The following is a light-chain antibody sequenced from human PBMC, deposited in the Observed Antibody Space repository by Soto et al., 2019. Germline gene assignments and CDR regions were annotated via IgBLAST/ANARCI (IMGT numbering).Light chain of an antibody. Sequence: QSALTQPRSVSGSPGQSVTISCTGTSGDVGGYNYVSWYQEHPGKAPKLMIYDVSKRPSGVPDRFSGSKSGNTASLTISGLQAEDGADYYCCSYAGSYTHYVFGTGTKRTVL. V-gene: IGLV2-11*01. CDR3: CSYAGSYTHYV. CDR1: SGDVGGYNY. J-gene: IGLJ1*01. CDR2: DVS.